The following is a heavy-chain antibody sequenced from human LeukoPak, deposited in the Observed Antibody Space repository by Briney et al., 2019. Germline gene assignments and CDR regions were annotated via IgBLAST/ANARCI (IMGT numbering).Heavy chain of an antibody. CDR1: GFTFRRYG. J-gene: IGHJ4*02. V-gene: IGHV3-30*02. CDR3: AKLGFGELLVLTN. Sequence: GGSLRLSGGALGFTFRRYGMHWVRQAPGKGLEWVAFIRYDGSNKYYADSVKGRFTISRDNSTNTLSWHVNSRRAEATAVYYWAKLGFGELLVLTNWGQGTLVTVSS. D-gene: IGHD3-10*01. CDR2: IRYDGSNK.